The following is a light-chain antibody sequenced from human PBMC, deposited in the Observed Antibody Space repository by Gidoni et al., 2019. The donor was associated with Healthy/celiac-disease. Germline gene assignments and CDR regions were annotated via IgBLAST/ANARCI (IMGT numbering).Light chain of an antibody. CDR1: QSVSSSY. Sequence: EIVLTQSPGTLSLSPGERATLSCRASQSVSSSYLAWYQQKPGQAPRLLIYGASSRATVIPDRFSGSGSGTDFTLTISRLEPEDFAVYYCQQSGSSPPYTFGQGTKLEIK. J-gene: IGKJ2*01. CDR3: QQSGSSPPYT. CDR2: GAS. V-gene: IGKV3-20*01.